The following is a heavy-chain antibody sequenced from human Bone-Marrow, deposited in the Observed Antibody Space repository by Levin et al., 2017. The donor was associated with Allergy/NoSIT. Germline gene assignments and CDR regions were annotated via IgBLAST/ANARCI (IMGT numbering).Heavy chain of an antibody. CDR3: ATWAGCSHTSCSDGAPTYFDY. D-gene: IGHD2-2*01. V-gene: IGHV3-48*03. CDR1: GFTFSNYE. CDR2: ISSTGSTI. Sequence: PGGSLRLSCAGSGFTFSNYEMNWVRQAPGKGLEWLSYISSTGSTIYQTDSVRGRFTISRDNAKNSLYLQMNSLRVEDTAVYYCATWAGCSHTSCSDGAPTYFDYWGQGTLVIVSS. J-gene: IGHJ4*02.